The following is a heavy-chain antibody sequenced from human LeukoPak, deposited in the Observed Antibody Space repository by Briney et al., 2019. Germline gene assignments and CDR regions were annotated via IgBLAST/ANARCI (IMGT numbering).Heavy chain of an antibody. D-gene: IGHD1-26*01. V-gene: IGHV1-46*01. J-gene: IGHJ4*02. CDR2: INPIGGRT. Sequence: ASVKVSCRASGYAFTSFYMHWVRQAPGQGLEWMGMINPIGGRTSYAQRSQARVTITRDTSASTLYMELSSLRSEDTAVYYCARAVGRHFDYWGQGTLVTVSS. CDR3: ARAVGRHFDY. CDR1: GYAFTSFY.